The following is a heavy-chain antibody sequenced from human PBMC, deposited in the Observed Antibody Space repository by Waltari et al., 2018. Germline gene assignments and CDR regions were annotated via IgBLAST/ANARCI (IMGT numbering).Heavy chain of an antibody. CDR1: GYTLPGFN. CDR2: INPQSGGT. Sequence: QEQLVQSGAEVKKHGASVVVSCTASGYTLPGFNMHWVRQAPGQGLEWMGWINPQSGGTGYAEKFQGRVTMTRDTSISTAYMELSRLTSDDTALYYCVRVGDRGLRNAFHIWGQGTMVTVSS. D-gene: IGHD3-16*01. J-gene: IGHJ3*02. CDR3: VRVGDRGLRNAFHI. V-gene: IGHV1-2*02.